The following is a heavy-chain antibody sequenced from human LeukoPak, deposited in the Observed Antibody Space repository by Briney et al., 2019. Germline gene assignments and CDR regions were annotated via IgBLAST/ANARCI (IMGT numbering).Heavy chain of an antibody. CDR2: ISSSSSGT. CDR1: GFTFSDYY. J-gene: IGHJ3*02. CDR3: ARDETHYSGSGSYSPDAFDI. Sequence: GGSLRLSCATSGFTFSDYYMSWIRQAPGKGLEWVSYISSSSSGTNYADSVKGRFTISRDNAKNSLYLQMNSLRAADTAVYYCARDETHYSGSGSYSPDAFDIWGQGTMVTVSS. D-gene: IGHD3-10*01. V-gene: IGHV3-11*05.